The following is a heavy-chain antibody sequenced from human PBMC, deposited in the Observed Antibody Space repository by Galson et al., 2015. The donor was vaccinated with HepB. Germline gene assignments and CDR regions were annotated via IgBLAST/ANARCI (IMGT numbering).Heavy chain of an antibody. CDR3: ASSGWYADFLSY. J-gene: IGHJ4*02. Sequence: SLRLSCAASGFTFSSYWMTWVRQAPGKGLEWVANIKQDGSEKYYVDSVKGRLTISRDNAKNSLFLQMNSLRADDTAVYYCASSGWYADFLSYWGQGTLVTVSS. CDR1: GFTFSSYW. CDR2: IKQDGSEK. V-gene: IGHV3-7*03. D-gene: IGHD6-19*01.